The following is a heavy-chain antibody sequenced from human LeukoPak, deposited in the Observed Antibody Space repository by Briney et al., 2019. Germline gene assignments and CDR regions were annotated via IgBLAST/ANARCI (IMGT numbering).Heavy chain of an antibody. Sequence: GGSLRLSCVASGFTFSSYAMSWVRQAPGKGLEWVSGISGSGGSTYYADSVKGRFTISRDNSKNTLFPQVNSLRAEDTAVYYCAKETYSSGWYPYFDYWGQGTLVTVSS. V-gene: IGHV3-23*01. D-gene: IGHD6-19*01. CDR3: AKETYSSGWYPYFDY. CDR2: ISGSGGST. CDR1: GFTFSSYA. J-gene: IGHJ4*02.